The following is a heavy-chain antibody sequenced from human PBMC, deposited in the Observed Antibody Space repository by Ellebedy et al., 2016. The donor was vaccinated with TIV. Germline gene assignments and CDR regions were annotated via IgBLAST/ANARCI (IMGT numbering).Heavy chain of an antibody. J-gene: IGHJ4*02. CDR1: GFTFSSYA. D-gene: IGHD2-21*01. V-gene: IGHV3-23*01. CDR2: ISGSGGST. CDR3: AKDPPILWYDY. Sequence: GESLKISXAASGFTFSSYAMSWVRQAPGKGLEWVSAISGSGGSTYYADSVKGRFTISRDNSKNTLYLQMNSLRAEDTAVYYCAKDPPILWYDYWGQGTLVTVSS.